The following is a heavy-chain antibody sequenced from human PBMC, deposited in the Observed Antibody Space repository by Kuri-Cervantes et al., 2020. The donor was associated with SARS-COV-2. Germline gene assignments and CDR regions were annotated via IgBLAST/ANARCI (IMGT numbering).Heavy chain of an antibody. V-gene: IGHV1-8*02. CDR3: ARGVVVVPAAINYYYYYYMDV. CDR1: GYTFTRYD. Sequence: ASVKVSCKASGYTFTRYDINWVRQATGQGLEWMGWMNPNSGNTGYAQKFQGRVTMTRNTSVSTAYMELSSLRSEDTAVYYCARGVVVVPAAINYYYYYYMDVWGKGTTVTVSS. J-gene: IGHJ6*03. D-gene: IGHD2-2*02. CDR2: MNPNSGNT.